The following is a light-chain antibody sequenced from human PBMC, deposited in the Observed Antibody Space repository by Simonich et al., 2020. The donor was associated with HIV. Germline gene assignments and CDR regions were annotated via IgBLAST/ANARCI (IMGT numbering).Light chain of an antibody. CDR3: HQYYSTPYT. CDR1: QTVLFSNTY. Sequence: DIVMTQSPDSLAVSLGERAPITSKSSQTVLFSNTYLAWYQQKPGQPTKLLIFWASTRASGVPDRFSGSGSGTDFTLTISSLQAEDVAVYFCHQYYSTPYTFGQGTKLEIK. CDR2: WAS. V-gene: IGKV4-1*01. J-gene: IGKJ2*01.